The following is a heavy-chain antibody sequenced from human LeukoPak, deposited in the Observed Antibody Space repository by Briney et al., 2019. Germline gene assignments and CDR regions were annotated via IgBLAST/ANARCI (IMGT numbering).Heavy chain of an antibody. CDR1: GFTFSRYA. J-gene: IGHJ6*02. D-gene: IGHD3-10*01. V-gene: IGHV3-43*02. CDR3: AKDRSIGGLYYYYGMDV. Sequence: GGSLRLSCAASGFTFSRYAMNWVRQAPGKGLEWVSIISDTGSSTYYADSVKGRFTISRDNSKNSLYLQMNSLRTEDTALYYCAKDRSIGGLYYYYGMDVWGQGTTVTVSS. CDR2: ISDTGSST.